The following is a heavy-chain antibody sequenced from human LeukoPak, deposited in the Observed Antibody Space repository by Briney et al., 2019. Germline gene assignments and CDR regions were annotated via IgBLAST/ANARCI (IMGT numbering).Heavy chain of an antibody. CDR2: ISWNSGSI. CDR1: GFTFSTYS. CDR3: AKGGSEYQLLSAFDY. D-gene: IGHD2-2*01. J-gene: IGHJ4*02. V-gene: IGHV3-9*01. Sequence: PGGSLRLSCAASGFTFSTYSMNWVRQAPGKGLEWVSGISWNSGSIGYADSVKGRFTISRDNAKNSLYLQMNSLRAEDTALYYCAKGGSEYQLLSAFDYWGQGTLVTVSS.